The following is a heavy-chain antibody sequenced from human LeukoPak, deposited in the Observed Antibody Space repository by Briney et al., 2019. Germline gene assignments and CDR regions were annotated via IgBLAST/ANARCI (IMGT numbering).Heavy chain of an antibody. D-gene: IGHD5-18*01. CDR1: GFNVSSNY. Sequence: GGSLRLSCAASGFNVSSNYMNWVRQAPGKGLEWVSYISSSSSTIYYADSVKGRFTISRDNAKNSLYLQMNSLRAEDTAVYYCARGGGIQLNYWGQGTLVTVSS. J-gene: IGHJ4*02. CDR2: ISSSSSTI. CDR3: ARGGGIQLNY. V-gene: IGHV3-48*01.